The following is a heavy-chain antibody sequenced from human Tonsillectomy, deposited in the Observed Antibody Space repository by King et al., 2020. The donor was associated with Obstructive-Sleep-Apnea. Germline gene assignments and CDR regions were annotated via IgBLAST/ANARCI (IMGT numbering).Heavy chain of an antibody. Sequence: VQLQESGPGLVKPSQTLSLTCTVSGGSISSGGYYWSWIRQHPGKGLEWIGCIYYSGSTNYNPSLKSRVTISVDTSKNQFSLKLSSVTAADTAVYYCAGDGDSSGFAPVDPGGQGTLVTVSS. CDR1: GGSISSGGYY. D-gene: IGHD3-22*01. CDR3: AGDGDSSGFAPVDP. CDR2: IYYSGST. V-gene: IGHV4-31*03. J-gene: IGHJ5*02.